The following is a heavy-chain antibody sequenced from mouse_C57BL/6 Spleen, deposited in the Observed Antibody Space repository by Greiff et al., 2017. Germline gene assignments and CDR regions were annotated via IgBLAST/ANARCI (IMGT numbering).Heavy chain of an antibody. D-gene: IGHD3-3*01. Sequence: EVQRVESGPELVKPGASVKISCKASGYSFTGYYMNWVKQSPEKSLEWIGEINPSTGGTTYNQKFKAKATLTVDKSSSTAYMQLKSLTSEDSAVYYCARRGTAGYFDGWSTGTTVTVAS. CDR1: GYSFTGYY. CDR2: INPSTGGT. V-gene: IGHV1-42*01. J-gene: IGHJ1*03. CDR3: ARRGTAGYFDG.